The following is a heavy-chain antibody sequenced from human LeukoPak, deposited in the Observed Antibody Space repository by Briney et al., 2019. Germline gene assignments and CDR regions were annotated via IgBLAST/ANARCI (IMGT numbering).Heavy chain of an antibody. CDR1: GGTFSSYA. V-gene: IGHV7-4-1*02. J-gene: IGHJ4*02. CDR2: INTNTGNP. Sequence: ASVKVSCKASGGTFSSYAISWVRQAPGQGLEWMGWINTNTGNPTYAQGFTGRFVFSLDTSVSTAYLQISSLKAEDTAVYYCARGSAALYYYDSSGSPGDYWGQGTLVTVSS. D-gene: IGHD3-22*01. CDR3: ARGSAALYYYDSSGSPGDY.